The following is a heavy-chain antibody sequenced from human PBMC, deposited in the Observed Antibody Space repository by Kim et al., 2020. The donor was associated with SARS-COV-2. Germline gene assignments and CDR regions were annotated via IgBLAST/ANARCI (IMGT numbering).Heavy chain of an antibody. CDR2: IYPGDSDT. D-gene: IGHD6-13*01. V-gene: IGHV5-51*01. CDR1: GYSFTSYW. J-gene: IGHJ3*02. CDR3: ASPPHSSSGSSGEAFDI. Sequence: GESLRISCKGSGYSFTSYWIGWVRQMPGKGLEWMGIIYPGDSDTRYSPSFQGQVTISADKSISTAYLQWSSLKASDTAMYYCASPPHSSSGSSGEAFDIWGQGTMVTVSS.